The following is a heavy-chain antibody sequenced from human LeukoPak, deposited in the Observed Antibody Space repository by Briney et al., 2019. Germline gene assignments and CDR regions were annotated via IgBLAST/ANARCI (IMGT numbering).Heavy chain of an antibody. Sequence: GASVKVSCKASGYTFIAYYMHWVRQAPGQGLEWMGWINPNSGATNYAQNFQGRVTMTRDTSINTAYMELSRLRSDDTAVYYCARLVDIVATSDYWGQGTLVTVSS. J-gene: IGHJ4*02. CDR3: ARLVDIVATSDY. CDR1: GYTFIAYY. CDR2: INPNSGAT. D-gene: IGHD5-12*01. V-gene: IGHV1-2*02.